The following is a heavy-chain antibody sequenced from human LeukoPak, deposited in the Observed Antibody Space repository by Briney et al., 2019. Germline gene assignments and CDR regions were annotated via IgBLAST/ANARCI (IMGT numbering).Heavy chain of an antibody. D-gene: IGHD6-19*01. Sequence: ASVKASCKASGYTFTGYYMHWVRQAPGQGLEWMGWINPNSGGTNYAQKFQGRVTMTRDTSISTAYMELSRLRSDDTAVYYCARDDSIEQWLVPFDYWGQGTLVTVSS. CDR1: GYTFTGYY. CDR3: ARDDSIEQWLVPFDY. V-gene: IGHV1-2*02. CDR2: INPNSGGT. J-gene: IGHJ4*02.